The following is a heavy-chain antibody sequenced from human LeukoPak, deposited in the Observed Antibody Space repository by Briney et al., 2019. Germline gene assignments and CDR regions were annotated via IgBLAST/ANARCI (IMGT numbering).Heavy chain of an antibody. CDR1: GLAFTTYS. V-gene: IGHV3-21*01. J-gene: IGHJ4*02. Sequence: GGSLRLSCVASGLAFTTYSMNWVRQAPGQGLEWVASIDGSSTYVFYADSVKGRFTITRDNAKNSLYLQMGSLRADDTALYYCTKTPLSGYYFDLWGQGTMVTVSS. D-gene: IGHD3-3*01. CDR3: TKTPLSGYYFDL. CDR2: IDGSSTYV.